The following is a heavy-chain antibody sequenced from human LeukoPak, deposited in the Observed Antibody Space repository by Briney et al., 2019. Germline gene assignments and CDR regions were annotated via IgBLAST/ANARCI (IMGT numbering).Heavy chain of an antibody. V-gene: IGHV3-21*01. J-gene: IGHJ5*02. Sequence: GGSLRLSCAASGFTFSSYSMNWVRQAPGKGLEWVSSISSSSSYIYYADSVKGRFTISRDNAKNSLYLQMNSLRAEDTAVYYCAREEAVAGLYNWFDPWGQGTLVTVSS. CDR3: AREEAVAGLYNWFDP. CDR2: ISSSSSYI. D-gene: IGHD6-19*01. CDR1: GFTFSSYS.